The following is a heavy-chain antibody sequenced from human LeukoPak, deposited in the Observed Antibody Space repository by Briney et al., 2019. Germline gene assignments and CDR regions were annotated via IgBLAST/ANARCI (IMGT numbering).Heavy chain of an antibody. CDR2: INHSGST. J-gene: IGHJ4*02. CDR1: GGSFSIYY. D-gene: IGHD4-23*01. Sequence: SETLSLTCAVYGGSFSIYYWSWIRQPPGKGLEWIGEINHSGSTNYNPSLKSRVTISVDTSKNQFSLKLSSVTAADTAVYYCARRGEDYGGNPPIDYWGQGTLVTVSS. CDR3: ARRGEDYGGNPPIDY. V-gene: IGHV4-34*01.